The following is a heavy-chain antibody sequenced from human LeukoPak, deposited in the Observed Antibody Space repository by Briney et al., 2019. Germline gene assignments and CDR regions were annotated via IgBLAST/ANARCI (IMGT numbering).Heavy chain of an antibody. CDR3: AQSQWLVPRFDY. D-gene: IGHD6-19*01. Sequence: SETLSLTCTVSGGSISSYYWSWIRQPPGKGLEWIGYIHYSGSTNYNPSLKSRVTISVDTSKNQFSLKLSSVTAADTAVYYCAQSQWLVPRFDYWGQGTLVTVSS. CDR1: GGSISSYY. CDR2: IHYSGST. J-gene: IGHJ4*02. V-gene: IGHV4-59*01.